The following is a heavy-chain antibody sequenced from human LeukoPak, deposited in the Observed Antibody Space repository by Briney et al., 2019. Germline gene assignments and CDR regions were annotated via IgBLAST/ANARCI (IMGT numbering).Heavy chain of an antibody. J-gene: IGHJ3*02. Sequence: ASVKVSCKASGYTFSSYGISWVRQAPGQGLEWMGWISGYNGNTNSAQKLQGRVSMTTDTSTSTAYVELRGLRSDDTAVYYCARDRSPDFWSGDYRDAYDIWGQGTMVTVSS. V-gene: IGHV1-18*01. CDR2: ISGYNGNT. CDR1: GYTFSSYG. CDR3: ARDRSPDFWSGDYRDAYDI. D-gene: IGHD3-3*01.